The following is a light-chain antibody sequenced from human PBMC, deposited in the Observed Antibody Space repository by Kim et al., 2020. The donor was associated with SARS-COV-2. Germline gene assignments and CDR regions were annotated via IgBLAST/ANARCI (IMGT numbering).Light chain of an antibody. CDR1: GHDVGGYNY. CDR2: DVS. V-gene: IGLV2-14*03. Sequence: GQSITISCTGTGHDVGGYNYVSWYQHHPGKAPKLMIYDVSDRPSGISNRVSGSKSGNTASLTISGLQAEGEADYYCSSYTSSSTSVFGTGTKVTVL. CDR3: SSYTSSSTSV. J-gene: IGLJ1*01.